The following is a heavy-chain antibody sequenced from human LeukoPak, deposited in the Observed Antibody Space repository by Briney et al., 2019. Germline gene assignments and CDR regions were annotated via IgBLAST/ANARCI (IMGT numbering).Heavy chain of an antibody. Sequence: GGSLRLSCAASGFTFNNYWMHWVRQAPGKGLVWVSRIKSDGSSTHYADSVKGRFTISRDNAKNTLYLQMNSVRAEDTAVYYCASSSWSGYSDSWGQGTLVTVSS. J-gene: IGHJ4*02. CDR3: ASSSWSGYSDS. D-gene: IGHD3-3*01. CDR1: GFTFNNYW. V-gene: IGHV3-74*01. CDR2: IKSDGSST.